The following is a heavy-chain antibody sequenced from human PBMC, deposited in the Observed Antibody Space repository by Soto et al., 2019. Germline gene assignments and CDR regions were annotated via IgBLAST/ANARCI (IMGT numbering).Heavy chain of an antibody. V-gene: IGHV4-30-4*01. D-gene: IGHD2-15*01. CDR2: IYYSGST. CDR1: GGSISSGDCY. J-gene: IGHJ4*02. Sequence: QVQLQESGPGLVKPSQTLSLTCTVSGGSISSGDCYWSWIRQPPGKGLEWMGYIYYSGSTYYNPSLKSRVTISVDTSKNQFSLKLSSVTAADTAVYYCARRCSGGSCYGVYFDYWGQGTLVTVSS. CDR3: ARRCSGGSCYGVYFDY.